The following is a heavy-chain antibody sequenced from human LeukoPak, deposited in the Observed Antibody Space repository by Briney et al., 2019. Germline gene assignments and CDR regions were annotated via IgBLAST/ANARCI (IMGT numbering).Heavy chain of an antibody. J-gene: IGHJ6*02. D-gene: IGHD3-10*01. CDR2: IKSKTDGGTT. V-gene: IGHV3-15*01. CDR3: TTGIFWEVRGGHLYYYYGMDV. CDR1: GFTFSNAW. Sequence: GGSLRLSCAASGFTFSNAWMSWVRQAPGKGLEWVGRIKSKTDGGTTDYAAPVKGRFTISRDDSKNTLYLQMNSLKTEDTAVYYCTTGIFWEVRGGHLYYYYGMDVWGQGTTVTVSS.